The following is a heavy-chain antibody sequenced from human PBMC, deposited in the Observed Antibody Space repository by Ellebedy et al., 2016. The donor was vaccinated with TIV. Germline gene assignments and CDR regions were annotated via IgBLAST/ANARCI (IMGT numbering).Heavy chain of an antibody. CDR2: ITGNGRGT. CDR3: TREHWSSLPS. J-gene: IGHJ5*02. D-gene: IGHD3-3*01. CDR1: GFSYSPQW. Sequence: PGGSLRLSCAASGFSYSPQWMSWVRQAPGKGLVWVSGITGNGRGTNYADSVRGRFVISRDNAKNILYLQMNSLGAGDTAVYYCTREHWSSLPSWGQGTLVTVSS. V-gene: IGHV3-74*01.